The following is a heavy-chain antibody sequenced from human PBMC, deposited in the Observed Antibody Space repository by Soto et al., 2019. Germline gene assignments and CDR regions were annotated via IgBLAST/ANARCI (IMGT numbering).Heavy chain of an antibody. CDR1: GGSISSGGYY. CDR3: ARVMGDIVLVPAAISAATNWFDP. CDR2: IYYSGST. Sequence: PSETLSLTCTVSGGSISSGGYYWSWIRQHPGKGLEWIGYIYYSGSTYYNPPLKSRVTISVDTSKNQFSLKLSSVTAADTAVYYCARVMGDIVLVPAAISAATNWFDPWGQGTLVTVSS. D-gene: IGHD2-2*02. J-gene: IGHJ5*02. V-gene: IGHV4-31*03.